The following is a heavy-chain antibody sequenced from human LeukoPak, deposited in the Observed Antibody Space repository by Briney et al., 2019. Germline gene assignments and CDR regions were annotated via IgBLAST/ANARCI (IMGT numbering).Heavy chain of an antibody. CDR3: ARITYCGGDCYTTFDY. CDR1: GYSFISYW. V-gene: IGHV5-51*01. Sequence: GESLKISCKGSGYSFISYWIGWVRQMPGKGLEWMGIVYPGDSDTRYSPSFQGQVTISADKSISTAYLQWSSLKASDTAMYYCARITYCGGDCYTTFDYWGQGTLVTVSS. D-gene: IGHD2-21*01. J-gene: IGHJ4*02. CDR2: VYPGDSDT.